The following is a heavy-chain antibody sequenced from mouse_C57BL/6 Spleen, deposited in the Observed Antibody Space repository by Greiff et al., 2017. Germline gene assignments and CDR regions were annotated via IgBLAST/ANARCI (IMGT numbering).Heavy chain of an antibody. CDR1: GYTFTSYW. CDR3: ARSTYYAVDD. J-gene: IGHJ4*01. CDR2: IHPNSGST. Sequence: QVQLKQPGAELVKPGASVKLSCKASGYTFTSYWMHWVKQSPGQGLEWIGMIHPNSGSTNYNEKFKSKATLTVDKSSSTAYMQLSSLTSEDSAVYYCARSTYYAVDDWGQGTSVTVSS. V-gene: IGHV1-64*01. D-gene: IGHD2-1*01.